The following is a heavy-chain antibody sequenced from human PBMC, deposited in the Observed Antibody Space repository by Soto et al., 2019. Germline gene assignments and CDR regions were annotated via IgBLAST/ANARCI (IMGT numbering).Heavy chain of an antibody. J-gene: IGHJ6*02. Sequence: GSSIGFDGSCISKHKGKGLEWIGEINHSGSTNYNPSLKSRVTISVDTSKNQFSLKLSSVTAADTAVYYCASVWFGEFHSRYYGMDVWGQGTTVTVSS. CDR3: ASVWFGEFHSRYYGMDV. V-gene: IGHV4-34*01. CDR2: INHSGST. D-gene: IGHD3-10*01. CDR1: GSSIGFD.